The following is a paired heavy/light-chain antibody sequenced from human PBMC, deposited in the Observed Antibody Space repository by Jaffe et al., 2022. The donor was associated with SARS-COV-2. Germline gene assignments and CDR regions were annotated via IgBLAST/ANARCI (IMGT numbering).Light chain of an antibody. CDR1: SRDGGSYDY. V-gene: IGLV2-11*01. CDR2: EVS. J-gene: IGLJ1*01. Sequence: QSALAQPRSVSGSLGQSVTISCSGVSRDGGSYDYVSWYQLVPGKSPRVLIFEVSERPSGVPDRFSGSKSGDTASLTISGLQIDDEADYFCASGEGPKRFGTGTKVTVL. CDR3: ASGEGPKR.
Heavy chain of an antibody. CDR2: ISGSGATT. D-gene: IGHD6-13*01. CDR3: AKESDSWYSVEAHRYFDL. V-gene: IGHV3-23*01. Sequence: QLSESGGDLAQPGGSLRLSCAASGFAFSEYVMAWVRLAPGKGLEWVADISGSGATTDYADSVKGRFTVSRDNSKSAVFLQMNSLRVEDTAEYFCAKESDSWYSVEAHRYFDLWGRGTLVTVSS. CDR1: GFAFSEYV. J-gene: IGHJ2*01.